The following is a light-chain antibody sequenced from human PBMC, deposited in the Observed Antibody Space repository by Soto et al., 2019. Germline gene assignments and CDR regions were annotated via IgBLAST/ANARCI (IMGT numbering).Light chain of an antibody. CDR3: LQDYNFPLP. CDR1: QDIGRD. Sequence: IQMTQSPSSLAASVGDRVTITCRASQDIGRDLGGYQQKAGKAPELLIYTASSFLSGVPLRFSGSGSVTDFNLTINSLQPEDFTPYYCLQDYNFPLPVGPNTKVDVK. V-gene: IGKV1-6*01. J-gene: IGKJ3*01. CDR2: TAS.